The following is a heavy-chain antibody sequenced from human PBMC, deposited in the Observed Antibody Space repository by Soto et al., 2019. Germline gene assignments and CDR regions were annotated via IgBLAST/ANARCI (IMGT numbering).Heavy chain of an antibody. CDR1: GGSISSGGYY. Sequence: QAQLQESGPGLVKPSQTLSLTCTVSGGSISSGGYYWSWIRQHPGKGLEWIGYIFYSGSTYYNPSLKSRVTISVDTSKTQFSLKLSSVTAADTAVYYCARDGAYYGSGTLGPWGQGTLVTVSS. D-gene: IGHD3-10*01. V-gene: IGHV4-31*03. CDR2: IFYSGST. CDR3: ARDGAYYGSGTLGP. J-gene: IGHJ5*02.